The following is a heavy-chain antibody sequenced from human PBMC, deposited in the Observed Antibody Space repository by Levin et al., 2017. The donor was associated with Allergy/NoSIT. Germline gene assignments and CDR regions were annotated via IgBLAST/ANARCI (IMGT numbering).Heavy chain of an antibody. CDR3: VRDLSMHPSYYFDY. D-gene: IGHD2-8*01. CDR2: ISYDGSNK. CDR1: GFPFSSYA. Sequence: GESLKISCTASGFPFSSYAMHWVRQAPGKGLEWVAVISYDGSNKYYAHSVKGRFTISRDNSKDTLCLQMNGLRAEDTAVYYCVRDLSMHPSYYFDYWGQGTLVTVSS. J-gene: IGHJ4*02. V-gene: IGHV3-30-3*01.